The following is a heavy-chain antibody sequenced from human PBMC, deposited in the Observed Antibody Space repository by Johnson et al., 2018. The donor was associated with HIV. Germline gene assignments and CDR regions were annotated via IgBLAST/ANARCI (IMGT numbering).Heavy chain of an antibody. CDR3: ARVRGGTAFDI. V-gene: IGHV3-NL1*01. CDR2: IYSGGST. Sequence: QVQLVESGGGVVQPGRSLRLSCAASGFTFSSYGMHWVRQAPGKGLEWVAVIYSGGSTSYADSVKGRFTISRDNSKNTLYLQMNSLRTEDTAVYYCARVRGGTAFDIWGQGTMVTVSS. CDR1: GFTFSSYG. J-gene: IGHJ3*02.